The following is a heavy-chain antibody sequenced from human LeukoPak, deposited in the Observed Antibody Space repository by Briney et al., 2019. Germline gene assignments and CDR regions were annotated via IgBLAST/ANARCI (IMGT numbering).Heavy chain of an antibody. D-gene: IGHD6-25*01. CDR3: ARVRSAAEVFDY. V-gene: IGHV4-38-2*01. CDR2: IYHSGST. Sequence: PSETLSLTCAVSGYSMSSVYYCGWIRQPPGKGLEWIGSIYHSGSTYYNPSLKSRVTISVDTSKNQFSLKLSSVTAADTAVYYYARVRSAAEVFDYWGQGTLVTVSS. J-gene: IGHJ4*02. CDR1: GYSMSSVYY.